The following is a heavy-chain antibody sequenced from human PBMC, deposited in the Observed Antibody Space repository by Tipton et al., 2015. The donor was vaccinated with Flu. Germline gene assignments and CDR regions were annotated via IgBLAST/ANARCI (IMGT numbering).Heavy chain of an antibody. D-gene: IGHD3-22*01. CDR2: IRSKAYGGTT. CDR3: TRDYYYDSSGLHDAFDI. CDR1: GFTFGDYA. Sequence: SLRLSCTASGFTFGDYAMSWFRQAPGKGLEWVGFIRSKAYGGTTEYAASVKGRFTISRDDSKSIAYLQMNSLKTEDTAVYYCTRDYYYDSSGLHDAFDIWGQGTMVTVSS. V-gene: IGHV3-49*03. J-gene: IGHJ3*02.